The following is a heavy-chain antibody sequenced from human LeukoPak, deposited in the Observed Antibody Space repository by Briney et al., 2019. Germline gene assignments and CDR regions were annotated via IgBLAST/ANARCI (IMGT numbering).Heavy chain of an antibody. CDR1: GYTLTGYY. Sequence: ASVKVSCKASGYTLTGYYMHWVRQAPGQGLEWMGWINPNSGGTNYAQKFQGRVTMTRDTSISTAYMELSRLRSDDTAVYYCARDLPHCSSTSCYTRFAFGIWGQGTMVTVSS. D-gene: IGHD2-2*02. CDR2: INPNSGGT. J-gene: IGHJ3*02. V-gene: IGHV1-2*02. CDR3: ARDLPHCSSTSCYTRFAFGI.